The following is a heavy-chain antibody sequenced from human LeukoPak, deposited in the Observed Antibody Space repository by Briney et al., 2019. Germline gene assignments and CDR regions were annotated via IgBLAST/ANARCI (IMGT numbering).Heavy chain of an antibody. D-gene: IGHD3-10*01. Sequence: GGSLRLSCAASGFTFSSYTMNWVRQAPGRGLEWVSYISTSSSTIYYADSVKGRFTISRDNAKNSLYLQVNSLRDEDTAVYYCARDNWFAFDIWGQGTMVTVSS. CDR1: GFTFSSYT. CDR2: ISTSSSTI. J-gene: IGHJ3*02. CDR3: ARDNWFAFDI. V-gene: IGHV3-48*02.